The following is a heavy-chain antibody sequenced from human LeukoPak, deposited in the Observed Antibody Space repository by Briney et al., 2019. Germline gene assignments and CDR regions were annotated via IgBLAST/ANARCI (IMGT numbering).Heavy chain of an antibody. Sequence: PGGSLRLSCAASGFTFSSYWMSWVRQAPGKGLEWVANIKQDGSEKYYVDSVKGRFTIPRDNAKNSLYLQMNSLRAEDTAVYYCARDEHYYDSSGYSNWFDPWGQGTLVTVSS. CDR2: IKQDGSEK. V-gene: IGHV3-7*01. CDR1: GFTFSSYW. J-gene: IGHJ5*02. CDR3: ARDEHYYDSSGYSNWFDP. D-gene: IGHD3-22*01.